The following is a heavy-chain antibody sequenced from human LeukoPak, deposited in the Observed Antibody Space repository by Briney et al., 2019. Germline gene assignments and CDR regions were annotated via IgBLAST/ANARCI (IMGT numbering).Heavy chain of an antibody. D-gene: IGHD5-12*01. CDR3: AKDTRGGYDSTYYFDY. V-gene: IGHV3-23*01. J-gene: IGHJ4*02. CDR1: GFTFNTYA. CDR2: ISGSDGST. Sequence: GGSLRLSCAASGFTFNTYAMNWVRQAPGKGLEWVSAISGSDGSTYYADSVRGRFTISRDNAKNSLYLQMNSLGAEDTALYYCAKDTRGGYDSTYYFDYWGQGTLVTVSS.